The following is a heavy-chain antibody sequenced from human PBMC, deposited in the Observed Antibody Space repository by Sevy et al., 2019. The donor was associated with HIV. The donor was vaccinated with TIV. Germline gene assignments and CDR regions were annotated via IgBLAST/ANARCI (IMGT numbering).Heavy chain of an antibody. J-gene: IGHJ4*02. V-gene: IGHV3-30*04. CDR3: ARKQFVLPFDY. CDR1: GFTFSDYA. D-gene: IGHD6-6*01. CDR2: ISYHGRNQ. Sequence: GGSLRLSCAASGFTFSDYAIHWVRQAPGKGLEWLAVISYHGRNQFYADSVRGRFTISRDDSENTVYLQMNSLRPDDTAVYYCARKQFVLPFDYWGQGTLVTVSS.